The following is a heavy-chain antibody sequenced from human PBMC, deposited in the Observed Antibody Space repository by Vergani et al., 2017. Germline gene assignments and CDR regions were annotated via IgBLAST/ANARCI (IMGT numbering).Heavy chain of an antibody. Sequence: QVHLQESGPGVVKPSDTLSLTCTVSGGSMSDCYWTWIRQPAGRGLEWIGRIYPNGNGNYNEYLRSRLTMSIDTSRNQFCLRLRSVTAADTAVYYCARGNFGFNCPKYNWLAPWGRGSLFTVSS. CDR1: GGSMSDCY. CDR3: ARGNFGFNCPKYNWLAP. D-gene: IGHD1-20*01. CDR2: IYPNGNG. V-gene: IGHV4-4*07. J-gene: IGHJ5*02.